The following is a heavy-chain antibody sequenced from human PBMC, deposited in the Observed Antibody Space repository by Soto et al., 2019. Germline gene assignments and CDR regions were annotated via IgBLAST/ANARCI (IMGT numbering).Heavy chain of an antibody. J-gene: IGHJ6*02. CDR2: INPSGGST. CDR1: GYTFTSYY. CDR3: ATNRVATTENYYYYYGMDV. Sequence: ASVKVSCKASGYTFTSYYMHWVRQAPGQGLEWMGIINPSGGSTSYAQKFQGRVTMTRDTSTSTVYMELSSLRSEDTAVYYCATNRVATTENYYYYYGMDVWGQGTTVTVSS. V-gene: IGHV1-46*01. D-gene: IGHD5-12*01.